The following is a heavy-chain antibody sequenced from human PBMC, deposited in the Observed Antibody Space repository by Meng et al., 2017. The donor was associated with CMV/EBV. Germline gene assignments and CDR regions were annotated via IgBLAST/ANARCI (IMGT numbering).Heavy chain of an antibody. CDR3: ARDTDWDLLWFGEYLDY. CDR1: GFTFSSYS. J-gene: IGHJ4*02. CDR2: ISSSSSTI. D-gene: IGHD3-10*01. Sequence: GGSLRLSCAASGFTFSSYSMNWVRQAPGKGLEWVSYISSSSSTIYYADSVKGRFTISRDNSKNTLYLQMNSLRAEDTAVYYCARDTDWDLLWFGEYLDYWGQGTLVTVSS. V-gene: IGHV3-48*01.